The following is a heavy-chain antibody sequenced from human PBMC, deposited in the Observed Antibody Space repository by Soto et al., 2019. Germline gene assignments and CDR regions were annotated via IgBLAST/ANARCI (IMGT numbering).Heavy chain of an antibody. J-gene: IGHJ6*02. D-gene: IGHD3-10*01. CDR2: ISAYNGNT. CDR1: GHTFTSYG. Sequence: ASVKVSCKASGHTFTSYGISWVRQAPGQGLEWMGWISAYNGNTNYAQKLQGRVTMTTDTSTSTAYMELRSLRSDDTAVYYCARERYYYGSGSYYNPRPDYYYYGMDVWGQGTTVTVSS. CDR3: ARERYYYGSGSYYNPRPDYYYYGMDV. V-gene: IGHV1-18*01.